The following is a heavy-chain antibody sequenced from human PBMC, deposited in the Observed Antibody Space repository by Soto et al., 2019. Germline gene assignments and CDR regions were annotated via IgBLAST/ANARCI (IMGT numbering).Heavy chain of an antibody. CDR1: GFNLAAYT. V-gene: IGHV3-49*04. J-gene: IGHJ4*02. CDR3: SRSLAIDFDS. Sequence: GSLRLSCSASGFNLAAYTMSWVRLTPGKGLEWVGFIRRIAYGGTTDYAASVKGRFTISRDDSRKIVYLQMSRLKIEDTAVYYCSRSLAIDFDSWGQGTLVTVSS. CDR2: IRRIAYGGTT.